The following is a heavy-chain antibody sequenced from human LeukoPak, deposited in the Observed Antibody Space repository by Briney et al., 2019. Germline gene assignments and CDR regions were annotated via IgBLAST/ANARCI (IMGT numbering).Heavy chain of an antibody. V-gene: IGHV4-4*07. CDR1: GGSINNYY. CDR3: ARSFDTHAFDI. Sequence: SETLSLTCTVSGGSINNYYWSWIRQPAGKGLEWIGRIYSSGSTNYNPSLKSRVAMSIGTSRNHSSLKLTSVTAADTAIYYCARSFDTHAFDIWGQGTVVTVSS. J-gene: IGHJ3*02. CDR2: IYSSGST.